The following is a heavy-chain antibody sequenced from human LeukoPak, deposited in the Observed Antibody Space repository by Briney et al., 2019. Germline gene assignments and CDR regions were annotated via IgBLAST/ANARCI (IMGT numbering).Heavy chain of an antibody. CDR2: ISAYNGNT. CDR3: ARVVRGRELPFYYYYMDV. Sequence: ASVKVSCKASGYTFTSYGISWVRHAPGQGLEWMGWISAYNGNTNYAQKLQGRVTITTDTSTSTAYMELRSLRSDDTAVYYCARVVRGRELPFYYYYMDVWGKGTTVTVSS. CDR1: GYTFTSYG. J-gene: IGHJ6*03. D-gene: IGHD1-7*01. V-gene: IGHV1-18*01.